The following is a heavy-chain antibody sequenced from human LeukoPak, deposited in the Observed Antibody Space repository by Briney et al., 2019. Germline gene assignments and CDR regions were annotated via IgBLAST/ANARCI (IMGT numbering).Heavy chain of an antibody. Sequence: GGSLRLSCAASGFTFSSYSMNWVRQAPGKGLEWVSSISSSSSCIYYADSVKGRFTISRDNAKNSLYLQMNSLRAEDTAVYYCARAGRDYIVVVPAAIHPFDPWGQGTLVTVSS. V-gene: IGHV3-21*01. D-gene: IGHD2-2*01. J-gene: IGHJ5*02. CDR2: ISSSSSCI. CDR3: ARAGRDYIVVVPAAIHPFDP. CDR1: GFTFSSYS.